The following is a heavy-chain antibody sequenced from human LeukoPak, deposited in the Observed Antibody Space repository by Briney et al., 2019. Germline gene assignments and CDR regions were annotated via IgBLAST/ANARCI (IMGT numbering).Heavy chain of an antibody. CDR3: ATNLQPGIAVAGHYYYMDV. Sequence: GSLRLSCAASGFTFSDYYMSWIRQAPGKGLEWVSYISSSGSTIYYADSVMGRFTISRDNAKNSLYLQMNSLRAEDTAVYYCATNLQPGIAVAGHYYYMDVWGKGTTVTVSS. CDR2: ISSSGSTI. D-gene: IGHD6-19*01. CDR1: GFTFSDYY. V-gene: IGHV3-11*01. J-gene: IGHJ6*03.